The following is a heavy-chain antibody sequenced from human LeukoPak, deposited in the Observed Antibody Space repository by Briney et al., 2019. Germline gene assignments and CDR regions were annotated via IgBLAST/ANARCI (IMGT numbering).Heavy chain of an antibody. J-gene: IGHJ4*02. CDR1: GYTFADYF. CDR2: INPNTGGA. D-gene: IGHD1-26*01. Sequence: ASVKVSRKASGYTFADYFIHWVRQAPGQGLEWMGRINPNTGGAEYAPKFQGWVTMTGDTSISTAYVEVNRLISDDTAVYYCARDLTSTSNWEFDYWGQGTLVIVSS. CDR3: ARDLTSTSNWEFDY. V-gene: IGHV1-2*04.